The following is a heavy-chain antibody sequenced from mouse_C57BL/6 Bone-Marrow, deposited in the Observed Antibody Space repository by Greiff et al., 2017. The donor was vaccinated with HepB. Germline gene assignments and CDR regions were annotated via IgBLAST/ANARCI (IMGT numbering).Heavy chain of an antibody. Sequence: EVQGVESGPELVKPGASVKIPCKASGYTFTDYNMDWVKQSHGKSLEWIGDINPNNGGTIYNQKFKGKATLTVDKSSSTAYMELRSLTSEDTAVYYCARGGDDGNPSWFAYWGQGTLVTVSA. CDR3: ARGGDDGNPSWFAY. CDR1: GYTFTDYN. V-gene: IGHV1-18*01. D-gene: IGHD2-1*01. CDR2: INPNNGGT. J-gene: IGHJ3*01.